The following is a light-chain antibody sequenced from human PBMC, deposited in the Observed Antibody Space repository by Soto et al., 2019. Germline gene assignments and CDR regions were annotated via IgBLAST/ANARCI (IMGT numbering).Light chain of an antibody. CDR3: QSYDHSLSGSWI. V-gene: IGLV1-40*01. CDR2: GDN. J-gene: IGLJ2*01. CDR1: STNIEAGYD. Sequence: QSVLTQPPSISGAPGLRVTISCTGSSTNIEAGYDVHWYQQVPGTAPKLLIYGDNKRPSGVPDRFSTSKSDTSASLVITGLQAEDEADYYCQSYDHSLSGSWIFGGGTQLTVL.